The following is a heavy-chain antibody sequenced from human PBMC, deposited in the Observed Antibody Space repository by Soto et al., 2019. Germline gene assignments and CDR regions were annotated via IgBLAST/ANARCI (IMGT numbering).Heavy chain of an antibody. CDR2: IWNDGNGY. V-gene: IGHV3-33*01. J-gene: IGHJ6*02. CDR3: ARRQISPPTRGAASARGGMDV. CDR1: GFTFNNYG. D-gene: IGHD6-13*01. Sequence: QVQLVESGGGVVQPGRSLRLSCAASGFTFNNYGMHWVRQAPGKGLEWVAVIWNDGNGYYYANSVKGRFTISRDNSKNTLYLQMSSLGVEETAVYLCARRQISPPTRGAASARGGMDVWGQGTTVTVSS.